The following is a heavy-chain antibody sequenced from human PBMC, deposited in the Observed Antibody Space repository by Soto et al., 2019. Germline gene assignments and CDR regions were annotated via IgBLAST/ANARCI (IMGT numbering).Heavy chain of an antibody. CDR1: GGSISSGGYS. Sequence: PSETLSLTCAVSGGSISSGGYSWSWIRQPPGKGLEWIGYIYHSVSTYYNPSLKSRVTISVDRSKNQFSLRLSSVTAADTALYYCARGARGYFDWLLAPTFDSWGQGALVTVSS. J-gene: IGHJ4*02. CDR3: ARGARGYFDWLLAPTFDS. D-gene: IGHD3-9*01. CDR2: IYHSVST. V-gene: IGHV4-30-2*01.